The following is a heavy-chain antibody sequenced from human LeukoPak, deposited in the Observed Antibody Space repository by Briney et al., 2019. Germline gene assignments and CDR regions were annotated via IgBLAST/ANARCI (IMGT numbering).Heavy chain of an antibody. V-gene: IGHV1-69*04. J-gene: IGHJ6*04. CDR1: GGTFSSYA. Sequence: SVKVSCKASGGTFSSYAINWVRQAPGQGLEWMGRIIPIFGIANYAQKFQGRVTITADTSTSTAYMELSSLRSEGTAVYYCASALQTSNYYYGMDVWGKGTTVTVSS. CDR3: ASALQTSNYYYGMDV. CDR2: IIPIFGIA.